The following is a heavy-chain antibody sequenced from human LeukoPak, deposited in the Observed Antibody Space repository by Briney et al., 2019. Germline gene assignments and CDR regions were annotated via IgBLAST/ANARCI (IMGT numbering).Heavy chain of an antibody. J-gene: IGHJ4*02. CDR1: GITFSRDW. CDR3: ARDVSAAGVN. D-gene: IGHD6-13*01. V-gene: IGHV3-74*01. CDR2: INSDGSTT. Sequence: GGSLRLSCAASGITFSRDWMYWVRQAPGKGLVWISRINSDGSTTTYADSVKGRFTISRDNAKNTLYLEMDSLRAEDTAVYYCARDVSAAGVNWGQGTLVTVSS.